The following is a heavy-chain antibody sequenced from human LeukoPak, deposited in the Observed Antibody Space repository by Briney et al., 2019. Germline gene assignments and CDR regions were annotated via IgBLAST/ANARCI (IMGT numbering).Heavy chain of an antibody. V-gene: IGHV4-59*01. CDR3: ARNRRYCTNGVCYSWFDP. D-gene: IGHD2-8*01. CDR2: IYYSGST. Sequence: SETLFLTCTVSGGSISSYYWSWIRQPPGKGLEGIGYIYYSGSTNYNPSLKSRVTISVDTSKNQFSLKLSSVTAADTAVYYCARNRRYCTNGVCYSWFDPWGQGTLVTVSS. J-gene: IGHJ5*02. CDR1: GGSISSYY.